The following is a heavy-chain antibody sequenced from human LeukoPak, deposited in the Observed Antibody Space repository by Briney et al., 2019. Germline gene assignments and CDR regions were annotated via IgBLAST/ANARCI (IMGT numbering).Heavy chain of an antibody. D-gene: IGHD6-13*01. CDR2: INPNSGGT. CDR1: VYTFTGYY. J-gene: IGHJ4*02. V-gene: IGHV1-2*02. CDR3: ARGPPGIAVDY. Sequence: ASVKVSCKASVYTFTGYYMHWVRQAPGQGLEWMGWINPNSGGTNYAQKFQGRVAMIRDTYISTAYMELSRLRSDDTAVYYCARGPPGIAVDYWGQGTLVTVSS.